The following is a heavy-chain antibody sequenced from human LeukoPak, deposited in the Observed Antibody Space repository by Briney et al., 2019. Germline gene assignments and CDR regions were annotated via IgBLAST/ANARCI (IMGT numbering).Heavy chain of an antibody. Sequence: SETLSLTCTVSGGSISSSSYYWGWIRQPPGKGLEYIGSIYYSGSTYYNPSLKSRVTLSVDTSKNQFSLDLSSVTAADTAVYYCARHAIYSGGYSYWFDPWGLGTLVTVSS. CDR3: ARHAIYSGGYSYWFDP. CDR2: IYYSGST. J-gene: IGHJ5*02. V-gene: IGHV4-39*01. CDR1: GGSISSSSYY. D-gene: IGHD1-26*01.